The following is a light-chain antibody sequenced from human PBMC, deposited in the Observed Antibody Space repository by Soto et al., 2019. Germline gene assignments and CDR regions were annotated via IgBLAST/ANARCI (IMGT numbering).Light chain of an antibody. V-gene: IGKV1-39*01. J-gene: IGKJ1*01. Sequence: DIQMTQSPSSLSASVGDRFTITCRASQSISSYLNWYQQKPGKAPKLLIYAASSLQSGVPSRFSGSGSGTDFTLTISSLQPEDSATYYCQQSYSTPPTFGQGTKVDIK. CDR2: AAS. CDR1: QSISSY. CDR3: QQSYSTPPT.